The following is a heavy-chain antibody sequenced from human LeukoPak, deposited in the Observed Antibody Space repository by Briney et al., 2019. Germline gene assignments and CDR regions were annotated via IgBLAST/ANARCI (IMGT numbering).Heavy chain of an antibody. D-gene: IGHD5-24*01. CDR3: ASRDGYNGSFDY. CDR1: GGSISSYY. V-gene: IGHV4-59*01. J-gene: IGHJ4*02. Sequence: SETLSLTCTVSGGSISSYYWSWIRQPPGKGLEWIGYIYYSGSTNYNPSLKSRVTISVDTSKNQFSLKLSSVTAADTAVYYCASRDGYNGSFDYWGQGTLVTVSS. CDR2: IYYSGST.